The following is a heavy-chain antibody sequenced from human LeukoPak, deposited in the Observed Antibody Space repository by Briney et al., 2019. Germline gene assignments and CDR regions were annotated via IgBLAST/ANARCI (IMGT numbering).Heavy chain of an antibody. D-gene: IGHD3-9*01. CDR1: GYTFTGYY. CDR2: INPNSGGT. CDR3: ARDLLQYFDSYYFDY. J-gene: IGHJ4*02. Sequence: GASVKVSCKASGYTFTGYYMHWVRQAPGQGLEWMGWINPNSGGTNYAQKFQGRVTMTRDTSISTAYMELSRLRSDDTAVYYCARDLLQYFDSYYFDYWGQGTLVTVSS. V-gene: IGHV1-2*02.